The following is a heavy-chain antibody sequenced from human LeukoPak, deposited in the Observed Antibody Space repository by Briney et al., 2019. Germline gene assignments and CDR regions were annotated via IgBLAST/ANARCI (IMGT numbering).Heavy chain of an antibody. V-gene: IGHV3-21*01. CDR2: IRSSSSYI. J-gene: IGHJ4*02. CDR3: ARDRMVAGSFDH. Sequence: GGSLRLSCAASGFTFSSYSMNWVRQAPGKGLEWVSSIRSSSSYIYYADSVKGRFTISRDNAKNSLYLQMNSLRAEDTAVYYCARDRMVAGSFDHWGQGTLVTVSS. CDR1: GFTFSSYS. D-gene: IGHD6-19*01.